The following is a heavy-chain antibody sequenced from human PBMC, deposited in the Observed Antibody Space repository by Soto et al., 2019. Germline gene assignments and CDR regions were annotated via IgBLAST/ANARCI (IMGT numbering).Heavy chain of an antibody. CDR1: GFTVSNNY. CDR3: ARETTNYYGSGNWFDP. V-gene: IGHV3-11*04. D-gene: IGHD3-22*01. J-gene: IGHJ5*02. CDR2: ISSSGSTI. Sequence: GGSLRLSCAVSGFTVSNNYMSWVRQAPGKGLEGVSVISSSGSTIYYADSVKGRFTISRDNAKNSLYLQMNSLRAEDTAVYYCARETTNYYGSGNWFDPWGQGTLVTVSS.